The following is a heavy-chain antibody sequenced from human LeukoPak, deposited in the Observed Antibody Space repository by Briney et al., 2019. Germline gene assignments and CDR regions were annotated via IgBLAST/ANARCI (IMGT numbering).Heavy chain of an antibody. J-gene: IGHJ5*02. CDR3: ARDPLWFGEFSFDP. CDR1: GGTFSNYA. D-gene: IGHD3-10*01. Sequence: GASVKVSCKASGGTFSNYAISWVRQAPGQGLEWMGGIIPIFGTANYAQKFQGRVTITADESTGTAYMDLSSLRSEDTAVYYCARDPLWFGEFSFDPWGQGTLVTVSS. CDR2: IIPIFGTA. V-gene: IGHV1-69*01.